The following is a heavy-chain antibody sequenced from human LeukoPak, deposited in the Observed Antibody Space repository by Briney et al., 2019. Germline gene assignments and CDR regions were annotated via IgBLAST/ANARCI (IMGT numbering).Heavy chain of an antibody. V-gene: IGHV3-53*01. D-gene: IGHD2-2*01. CDR2: IYSAGNT. Sequence: PGGSLRLSCAASGFTVSTNNVSWVRQAPGKGLEWVSVIYSAGNTYYADSVKGRFTISRDNSKNTLYLQMNNLTAEDTAVYYCANTNGNCCANTNGNWGQGTLVTVSS. J-gene: IGHJ4*02. CDR1: GFTVSTNN. CDR3: ANTNGNCCANTNGN.